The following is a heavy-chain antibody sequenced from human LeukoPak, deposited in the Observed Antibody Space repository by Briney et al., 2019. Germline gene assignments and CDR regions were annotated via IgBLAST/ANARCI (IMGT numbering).Heavy chain of an antibody. J-gene: IGHJ6*03. V-gene: IGHV3-11*04. CDR3: ARGRCGGDCYVTGSVDYYYYMDV. CDR2: MSTRWKTI. CDR1: GFTFGDYY. D-gene: IGHD2-21*02. Sequence: GGSQSLSCAPSGFTFGDYYMIWIPQAPGEALEGVSYMSTRWKTIYCADSVERRFTISRHNADKSLSLQMNSLRAEDTGTYYCARGRCGGDCYVTGSVDYYYYMDVWGKGTTVTVSS.